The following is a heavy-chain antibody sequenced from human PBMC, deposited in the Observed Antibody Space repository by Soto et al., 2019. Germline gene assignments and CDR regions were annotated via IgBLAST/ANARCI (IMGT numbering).Heavy chain of an antibody. V-gene: IGHV1-69*13. D-gene: IGHD5-18*01. CDR2: ITPIYPTT. Sequence: SVKVSCKASGGTFYTYTFSWVRQAPGQGLEWMGSITPIYPTTNYAEKFQGRLTVTADGSTNTAYMELNSLTSEDTAVHYCARIPRYSFPTSDDLDSWGQGTLVTVS. CDR1: GGTFYTYT. J-gene: IGHJ4*02. CDR3: ARIPRYSFPTSDDLDS.